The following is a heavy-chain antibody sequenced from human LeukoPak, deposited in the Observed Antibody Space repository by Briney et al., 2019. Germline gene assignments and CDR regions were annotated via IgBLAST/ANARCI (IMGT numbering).Heavy chain of an antibody. V-gene: IGHV4-34*01. D-gene: IGHD3-10*01. Sequence: SETLSLTCAVYGGSFSGYYWSWIRQPPGKGLEWIGEINHSGSTNYNPSLKSRVTISVDTSKNQFSLKLSSVTAADTAVYYCARDMYYNPVRFDIWGQGTMVTVSS. J-gene: IGHJ3*02. CDR1: GGSFSGYY. CDR3: ARDMYYNPVRFDI. CDR2: INHSGST.